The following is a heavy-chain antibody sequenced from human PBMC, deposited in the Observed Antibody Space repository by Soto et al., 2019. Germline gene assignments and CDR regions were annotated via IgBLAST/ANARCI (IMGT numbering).Heavy chain of an antibody. J-gene: IGHJ6*02. V-gene: IGHV4-39*01. D-gene: IGHD1-26*01. CDR2: IFYTGST. CDR1: GGSISNNDDY. CDR3: ARRPYRLGVPNGLDV. Sequence: QLRLQESGPGLVKPSETLSLTCTVSGGSISNNDDYFTWIRQPPGKGLEWIGSIFYTGSTYYNSSLKSRLTISVDSPNKQFSLRLSSVTAADTAVYYCARRPYRLGVPNGLDVWGQGATVTVSS.